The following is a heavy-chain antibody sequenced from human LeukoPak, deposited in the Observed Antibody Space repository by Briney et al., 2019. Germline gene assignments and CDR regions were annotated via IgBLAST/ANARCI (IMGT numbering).Heavy chain of an antibody. D-gene: IGHD4-17*01. CDR2: IYYSGGT. CDR3: ARVDPGDSYGFDI. CDR1: GGSTGSGGYY. V-gene: IGHV4-31*03. J-gene: IGHJ3*02. Sequence: TSETLSLTCTVSGGSTGSGGYYWSWIRQHPGKGLEWIGYIYYSGGTYYNPSLKSRITISVDTSKNQFSLKLSSVAAADTAVYYCARVDPGDSYGFDIWGQGTLVTVSS.